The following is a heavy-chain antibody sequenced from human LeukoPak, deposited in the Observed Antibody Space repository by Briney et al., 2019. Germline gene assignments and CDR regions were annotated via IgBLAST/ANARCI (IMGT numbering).Heavy chain of an antibody. V-gene: IGHV4-4*01. J-gene: IGHJ3*02. CDR3: ARLGVYNRSPRAFDI. Sequence: GSLRLSCAASGFTFSSYNMNWVRQPPGKGLEWVGEISHTGSTKFNPSLQSRVIISGDMSKNQFSLNLTSVTAADTAVYFCARLGVYNRSPRAFDIWGHGTMVTVSS. CDR1: GFTFSSYNM. D-gene: IGHD1-14*01. CDR2: ISHTGST.